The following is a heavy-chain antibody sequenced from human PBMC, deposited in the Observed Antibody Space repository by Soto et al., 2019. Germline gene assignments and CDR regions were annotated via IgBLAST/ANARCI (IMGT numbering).Heavy chain of an antibody. D-gene: IGHD2-2*02. Sequence: QVQLVQSGAEVKKTGSSVKVSCKASGGTFSSYTIRWVRQAAGQGLEWMGRIIPILGIANYAQKFQGRVTITADKSTSTAYMELSSLRSEDTAVYYCARCIVVPAAIHYYYGMDVWGQGTTVTVSS. J-gene: IGHJ6*02. CDR1: GGTFSSYT. V-gene: IGHV1-69*02. CDR2: IIPILGIA. CDR3: ARCIVVPAAIHYYYGMDV.